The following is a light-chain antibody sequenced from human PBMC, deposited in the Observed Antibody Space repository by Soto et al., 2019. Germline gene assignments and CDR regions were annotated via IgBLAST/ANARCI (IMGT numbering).Light chain of an antibody. J-gene: IGLJ3*02. V-gene: IGLV1-44*01. CDR2: GNN. CDR3: AAWDDSLNGPV. CDR1: SSNIGNNT. Sequence: QSVLTQPPSASGTPGQRVTISCSGSSSNIGNNTVNWYQQLPGTAPKLLIYGNNQRTSGVPDRFSGSKSGTSASLASSGLQSEDEADYFCAAWDDSLNGPVFGGGTKLTVL.